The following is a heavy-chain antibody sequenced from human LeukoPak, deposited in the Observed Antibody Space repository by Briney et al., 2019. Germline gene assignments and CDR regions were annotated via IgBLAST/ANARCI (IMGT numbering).Heavy chain of an antibody. Sequence: AASVKVSCKASGYTFTSYGISWVRQAPGQGLEWMGWINPNSGGTNYAQKFQGRVTMTRDTSISTAYMELSRLRSDDTAVYYCARDLVSGSYDYYMDVWGKGTTVTVSS. V-gene: IGHV1-2*02. CDR2: INPNSGGT. J-gene: IGHJ6*03. D-gene: IGHD1-26*01. CDR3: ARDLVSGSYDYYMDV. CDR1: GYTFTSYG.